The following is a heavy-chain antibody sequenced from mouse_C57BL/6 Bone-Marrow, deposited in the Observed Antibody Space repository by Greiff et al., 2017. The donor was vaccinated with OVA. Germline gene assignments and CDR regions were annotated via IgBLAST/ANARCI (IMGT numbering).Heavy chain of an antibody. CDR2: INPNYGTT. CDR3: AKPGIYYDYDGFAY. Sequence: EVQLQESGPELVKPGASVKISCKASGYSFTDYNMNWVKQSNGKSLEWIGVINPNYGTTSYNQKFKGKATLTVDQSSSTAYMQLNSLTSEDSAVYYCAKPGIYYDYDGFAYWGQGTLVTVSA. J-gene: IGHJ3*01. D-gene: IGHD2-4*01. V-gene: IGHV1-39*01. CDR1: GYSFTDYN.